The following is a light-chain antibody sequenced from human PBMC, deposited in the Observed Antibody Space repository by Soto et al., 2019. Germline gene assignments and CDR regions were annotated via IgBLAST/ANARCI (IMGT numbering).Light chain of an antibody. CDR1: QSVSSH. CDR3: QQYNNWTGWT. Sequence: EIVVTQYPATLSVSPGEMATLSCRTIQSVSSHVAWYQQKPGQAPRLLIHGASTRATAIPARFSGSGSGTEFTITIISLQSEDIAVYHCQQYNNWTGWTFGQGTKVDIK. V-gene: IGKV3-15*01. J-gene: IGKJ1*01. CDR2: GAS.